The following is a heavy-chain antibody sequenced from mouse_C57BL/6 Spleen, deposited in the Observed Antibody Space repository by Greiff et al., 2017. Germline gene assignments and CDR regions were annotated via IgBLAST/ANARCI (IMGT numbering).Heavy chain of an antibody. CDR2: IRSKSNNYAT. Sequence: EVKLMESGGGLVQPKGSLKLSCAASGFSFNTYAMNWVRQAPGKGLEWVARIRSKSNNYATYYADSVKDRFTISRDDSESMLYLQMNNLKTEDTAMYYCVRQRAYLTFDYWGQGTTLTVSS. J-gene: IGHJ2*01. V-gene: IGHV10-1*01. CDR1: GFSFNTYA. CDR3: VRQRAYLTFDY. D-gene: IGHD5-5*01.